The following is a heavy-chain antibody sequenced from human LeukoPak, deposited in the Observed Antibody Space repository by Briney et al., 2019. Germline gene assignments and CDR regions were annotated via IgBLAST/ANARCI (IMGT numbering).Heavy chain of an antibody. CDR3: AKTSPGYTYGLLDY. V-gene: IGHV3-30*02. D-gene: IGHD5-18*01. Sequence: GGSLRLSCAASGFTFSSYGMHWVRQAPGKGLEWVAFIRYDGSDKYYADSVKGRFTVSRDNSKNTLYLQMNSLRVEDTAVYYCAKTSPGYTYGLLDYWGQGTLVTVSS. J-gene: IGHJ4*02. CDR2: IRYDGSDK. CDR1: GFTFSSYG.